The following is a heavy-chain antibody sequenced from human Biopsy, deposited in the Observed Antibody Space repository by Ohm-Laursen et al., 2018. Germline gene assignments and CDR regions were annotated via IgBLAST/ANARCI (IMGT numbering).Heavy chain of an antibody. CDR1: GFTFNRSA. CDR3: ASRPNCGGDCSSGFDY. D-gene: IGHD2-21*02. Sequence: PVKVSCKASGFTFNRSAMQWVRQARGQLLEGIGWIVVGGGNTNYAQKFQERVTTTRDMSTSTAYMELSSLRSEDTAVYYCASRPNCGGDCSSGFDYWGQGTLVTVSS. V-gene: IGHV1-58*02. J-gene: IGHJ4*02. CDR2: IVVGGGNT.